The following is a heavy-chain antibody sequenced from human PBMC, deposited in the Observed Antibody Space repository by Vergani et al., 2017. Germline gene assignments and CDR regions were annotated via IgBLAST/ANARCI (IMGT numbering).Heavy chain of an antibody. D-gene: IGHD1-1*01. J-gene: IGHJ4*02. CDR2: INPNSGGT. V-gene: IGHV1-2*02. CDR3: ARQLSGTSDY. Sequence: QVQLVQSGAEVKKPGSSVKVSCKASGYTFTSYGISWVRQAPGQGLEWMGWINPNSGGTNYAQKFQGRVTMTRDTSISTAYMELSRLRSDDTAVYYCARQLSGTSDYWGQGTLVTVSS. CDR1: GYTFTSYG.